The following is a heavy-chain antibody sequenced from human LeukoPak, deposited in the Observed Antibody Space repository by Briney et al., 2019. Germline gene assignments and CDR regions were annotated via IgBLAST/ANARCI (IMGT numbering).Heavy chain of an antibody. V-gene: IGHV4-38-2*02. Sequence: SETLSLTCTVSGYSISSGYYWGWIRQPPGKGLEWIGSIYHSGRTYYNPSLKSRVTISVDTSKNQSYLKLSSVTAADKASDYCVGGSYLRLSYDAFDIWGQGKMVTVSS. CDR1: GYSISSGYY. D-gene: IGHD1-26*01. CDR3: VGGSYLRLSYDAFDI. CDR2: IYHSGRT. J-gene: IGHJ3*02.